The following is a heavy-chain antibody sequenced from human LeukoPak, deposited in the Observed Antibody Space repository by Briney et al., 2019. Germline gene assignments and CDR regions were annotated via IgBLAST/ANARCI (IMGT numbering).Heavy chain of an antibody. J-gene: IGHJ4*02. D-gene: IGHD2-15*01. CDR3: ARGWWVARQYYFDP. Sequence: GASVKVSCKASGYTFTSYDINWVRQATGQGLEWMGWMNPNSGNTGYAQKFQGRVTMTRNTSISTAYMELSSLRSEDTAVYYCARGWWVARQYYFDPWGQGTLITVSS. CDR1: GYTFTSYD. V-gene: IGHV1-8*01. CDR2: MNPNSGNT.